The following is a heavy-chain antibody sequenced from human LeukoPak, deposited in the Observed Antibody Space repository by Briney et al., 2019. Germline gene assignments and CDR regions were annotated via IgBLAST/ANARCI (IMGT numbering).Heavy chain of an antibody. J-gene: IGHJ4*02. V-gene: IGHV4-31*03. CDR3: ARYDFTFDY. CDR1: GASISSGNFH. Sequence: PSETLSLTCTVSGASISSGNFHWSWIRQHPGTGLEWIGYIHHSGATYYNPPLKSRFTISVDTSKNQFSLKLSSVTAADTAVYFCARYDFTFDYWGQGTLVTVSS. D-gene: IGHD3-3*01. CDR2: IHHSGAT.